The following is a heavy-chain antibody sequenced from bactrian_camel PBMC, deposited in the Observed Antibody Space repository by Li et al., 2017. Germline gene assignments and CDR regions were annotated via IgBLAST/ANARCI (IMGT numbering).Heavy chain of an antibody. J-gene: IGHJ4*01. CDR2: INSVGII. CDR1: GFTFSYYT. D-gene: IGHD1*01. Sequence: VQLVESGGGLARPGGSLRLSCVASGFTFSYYTMSWVRQAPGLGLEWVSAINSVGIIYNSESVKGRFTISRANTMNTAYLQMDSLKSEDTAQYYCVALAWGFNYWGQGTQVTVS. CDR3: VALAWGFNY. V-gene: IGHV3S40*01.